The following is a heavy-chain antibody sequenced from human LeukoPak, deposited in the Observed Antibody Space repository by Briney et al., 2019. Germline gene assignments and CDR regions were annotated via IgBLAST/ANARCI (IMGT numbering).Heavy chain of an antibody. CDR1: GGSISSYY. Sequence: WETLSLTCTVSGGSISSYYWSWIRQPPGKGLEWIGYIYYSGSTNYNPSLKSRVTISVDTSKSQFSLKLSSVTAADTAVYYCASTPKFPSSSWPQNWFDPWGQGTLVTVSS. V-gene: IGHV4-59*01. J-gene: IGHJ5*02. CDR2: IYYSGST. D-gene: IGHD6-13*01. CDR3: ASTPKFPSSSWPQNWFDP.